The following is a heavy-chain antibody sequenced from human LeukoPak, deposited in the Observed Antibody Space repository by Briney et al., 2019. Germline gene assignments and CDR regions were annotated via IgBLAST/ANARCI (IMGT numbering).Heavy chain of an antibody. D-gene: IGHD1-26*01. CDR3: ASGTTVGARGADN. CDR1: GFTFSSYA. V-gene: IGHV3-30-3*01. Sequence: GRSLRLSCAASGFTFSSYAMHWVRQAPGKGLEWVAVISYDGSNKYYADSVKGRFTISRDNANNLLYLQMNSLRAEDTAVYYCASGTTVGARGADNWGQGTLVTVSS. J-gene: IGHJ4*02. CDR2: ISYDGSNK.